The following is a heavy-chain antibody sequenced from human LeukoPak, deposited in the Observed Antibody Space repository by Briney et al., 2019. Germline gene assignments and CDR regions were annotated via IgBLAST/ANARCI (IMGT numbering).Heavy chain of an antibody. J-gene: IGHJ4*02. CDR3: AGGGSGIWFDY. V-gene: IGHV3-23*01. Sequence: GGSLRLSCAASGFTFSSCAMSWVRQATGKGLEWVSAISGSGGSTYYADSVKGRFTISRDKSKNTLYLQMNSLRAEDTAVYYCAGGGSGIWFDYWGQGTLVTVSS. CDR1: GFTFSSCA. D-gene: IGHD3-10*01. CDR2: ISGSGGST.